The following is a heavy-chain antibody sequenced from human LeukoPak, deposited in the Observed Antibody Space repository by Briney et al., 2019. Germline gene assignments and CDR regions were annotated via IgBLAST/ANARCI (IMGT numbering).Heavy chain of an antibody. D-gene: IGHD1-26*01. Sequence: GGSLRLSCAASGFTFSSYSMNWVRQAPGKGLEWVSSISSSSYIYYADSVKGRFTISRDNAKNSLYLQMNSLRAEDTAVYYCARDSGSYPYNWFDPWGQGTLVTVSS. J-gene: IGHJ5*02. CDR2: ISSSSYI. CDR3: ARDSGSYPYNWFDP. CDR1: GFTFSSYS. V-gene: IGHV3-21*01.